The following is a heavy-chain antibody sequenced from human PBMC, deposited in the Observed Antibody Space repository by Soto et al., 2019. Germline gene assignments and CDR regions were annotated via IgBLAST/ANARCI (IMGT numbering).Heavy chain of an antibody. CDR1: GGSISSSSYY. J-gene: IGHJ4*02. CDR3: ARQGVEIAAAGPPPFDY. CDR2: IYYSGST. D-gene: IGHD6-13*01. V-gene: IGHV4-39*01. Sequence: QLQLQESGPGLVKPSETLSLTCTVSGGSISSSSYYWGWIRQPPGKGLEWIGSIYYSGSTYYNPSLQSRVTISVDTSKNQFSLKLSSVTAADTAVYYCARQGVEIAAAGPPPFDYWGQGTLVTVSS.